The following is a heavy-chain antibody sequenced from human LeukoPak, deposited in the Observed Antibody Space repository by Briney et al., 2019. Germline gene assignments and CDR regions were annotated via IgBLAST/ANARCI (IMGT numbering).Heavy chain of an antibody. CDR1: GYTFTGYY. CDR3: ARGDSGSYLSIGY. J-gene: IGHJ4*02. V-gene: IGHV1-8*03. D-gene: IGHD1-26*01. CDR2: MNPNSGNT. Sequence: GASVKVSCKASGYTFTGYYMHWVRQATGQGLEWMGWMNPNSGNTGYAQKFQGRVTITRNTSISTAYMELSSLRSEDTAVYYCARGDSGSYLSIGYWGQGTLVTVSS.